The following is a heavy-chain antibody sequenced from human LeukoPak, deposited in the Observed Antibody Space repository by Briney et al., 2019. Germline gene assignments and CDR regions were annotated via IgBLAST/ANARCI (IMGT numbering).Heavy chain of an antibody. D-gene: IGHD3-9*01. J-gene: IGHJ4*02. V-gene: IGHV3-23*01. Sequence: KPGGSLRLSCAASGFTFSSHVMSWVRQAPGKGLEWVSAISGSGGSTDYADSVKGRFTISRDNSRNTLYLQMNSLRADDTAVYYCAKFYDILTGYFDHWGQGTLVTVSS. CDR3: AKFYDILTGYFDH. CDR1: GFTFSSHV. CDR2: ISGSGGST.